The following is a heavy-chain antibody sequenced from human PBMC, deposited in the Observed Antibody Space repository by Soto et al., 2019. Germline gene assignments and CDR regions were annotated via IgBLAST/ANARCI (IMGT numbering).Heavy chain of an antibody. CDR2: IKQDGSEK. CDR1: GFTFSSYW. D-gene: IGHD2-15*01. Sequence: GGSLRLSCAASGFTFSSYWMSWVRQAPGKGLEWVANIKQDGSEKYYVDSVKGRFTISRDNAKNSLYLQMNSLRAEDTAVYYCARDFLLVAATSPDFDYWGQGTLVTVSS. V-gene: IGHV3-7*01. J-gene: IGHJ4*02. CDR3: ARDFLLVAATSPDFDY.